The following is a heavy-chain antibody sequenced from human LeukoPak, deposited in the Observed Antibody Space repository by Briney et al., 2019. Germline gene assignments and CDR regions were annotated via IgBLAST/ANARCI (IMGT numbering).Heavy chain of an antibody. J-gene: IGHJ4*02. Sequence: PGESLKISRKGSGYSFTSYWIGWVRQMPGKGLEWMGIIYPGDSDTRYSPSFQGQVTISADKSISTAYLQWSSLKASDTAMYYCARSGYYYDSSGYYQYDYWGQGTLVTVSS. CDR2: IYPGDSDT. D-gene: IGHD3-22*01. V-gene: IGHV5-51*01. CDR1: GYSFTSYW. CDR3: ARSGYYYDSSGYYQYDY.